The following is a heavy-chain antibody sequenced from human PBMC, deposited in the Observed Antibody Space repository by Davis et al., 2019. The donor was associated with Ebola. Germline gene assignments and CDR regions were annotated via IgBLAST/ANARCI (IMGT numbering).Heavy chain of an antibody. CDR3: ARRRVIHALSTNDYFDF. Sequence: GGSLRLSCKGSGYTFTNYWIGWVRQMPGKGLEWMGIFYPGDSDTRYSPSFQGQVTISADKSISTAYLQWSSLKASDTAIYYCARRRVIHALSTNDYFDFWGQGTLVTVSS. CDR1: GYTFTNYW. D-gene: IGHD5/OR15-5a*01. V-gene: IGHV5-51*01. J-gene: IGHJ4*02. CDR2: FYPGDSDT.